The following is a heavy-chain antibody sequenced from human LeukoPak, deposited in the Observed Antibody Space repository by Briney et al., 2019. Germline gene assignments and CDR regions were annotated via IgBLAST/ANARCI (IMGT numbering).Heavy chain of an antibody. Sequence: KPSETLSLTCAVYGGSFSGYYWSWIRQPPGKGLEWIGEINHSGSTNYNPSLKSRATISVDTSKNQFSLKLSSVTAADTAVYYCARTIFTAPGQFDYWGRGTLVTVSS. CDR1: GGSFSGYY. D-gene: IGHD3-3*01. J-gene: IGHJ4*02. CDR3: ARTIFTAPGQFDY. CDR2: INHSGST. V-gene: IGHV4-34*01.